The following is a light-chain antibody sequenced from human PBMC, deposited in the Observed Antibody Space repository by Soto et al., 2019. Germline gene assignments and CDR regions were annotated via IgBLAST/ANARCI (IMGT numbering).Light chain of an antibody. Sequence: IVLSQSRDSLAVSLGERATINCKSSQNKKNYLAWYKEKTGQPHKLIIDWASTRESGVAARLSGSGSGTDFTLTISSLEAEDFGVYYCQQRSIWPLTFGQGTRWRL. CDR3: QQRSIWPLT. J-gene: IGKJ5*01. V-gene: IGKV4-1*01. CDR2: WAS. CDR1: QNKKNY.